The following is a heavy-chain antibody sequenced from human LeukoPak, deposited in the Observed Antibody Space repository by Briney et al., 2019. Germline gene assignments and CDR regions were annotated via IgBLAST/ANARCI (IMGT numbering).Heavy chain of an antibody. CDR3: AKVFPYYYDSSGYRSDAFDI. CDR2: ISSSGGST. CDR1: GFTFSSYA. V-gene: IGHV3-23*01. D-gene: IGHD3-22*01. J-gene: IGHJ3*02. Sequence: GGSLRLSCAASGFTFSSYAMSWVRQAPEKGLEWVSTISSSGGSTYYADSVKGRFTISRDNSKNTLYLQMNSLRAEDTAVYYCAKVFPYYYDSSGYRSDAFDIWGQGTMVTVSS.